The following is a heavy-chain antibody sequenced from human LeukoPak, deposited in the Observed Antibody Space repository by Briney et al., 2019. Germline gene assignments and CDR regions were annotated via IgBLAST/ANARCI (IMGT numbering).Heavy chain of an antibody. CDR3: ARDITGTTYYYYYGMDV. CDR2: TYYRSKWYN. CDR1: GDSVSSNSAA. V-gene: IGHV6-1*01. J-gene: IGHJ6*02. Sequence: SQTLSLTCAISGDSVSSNSAAWNWIRQSPSRGLEWLGRTYYRSKWYNDYAVSVKSRITINPDTSKNQFSLQLNSVTPEDTAVYYCARDITGTTYYYYYGMDVWGQGTTVTVSS. D-gene: IGHD1-7*01.